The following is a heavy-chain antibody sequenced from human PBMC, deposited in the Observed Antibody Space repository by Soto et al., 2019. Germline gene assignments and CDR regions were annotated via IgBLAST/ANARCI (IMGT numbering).Heavy chain of an antibody. Sequence: GGSLRLSCAASGFTFSSYGMHWVRQAPGKGLEWVAVISYDGSNKYYADSVKGRFTISRDNSKNTLYLQMNSLRAEDTAVYYCAKDDGKGRSYYYYYYGMDVWGQGTTVTVSS. CDR1: GFTFSSYG. CDR2: ISYDGSNK. D-gene: IGHD1-26*01. V-gene: IGHV3-30*18. CDR3: AKDDGKGRSYYYYYYGMDV. J-gene: IGHJ6*02.